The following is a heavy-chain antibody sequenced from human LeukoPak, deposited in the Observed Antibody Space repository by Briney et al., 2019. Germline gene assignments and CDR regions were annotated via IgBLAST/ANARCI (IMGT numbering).Heavy chain of an antibody. CDR2: INPNSGGT. V-gene: IGHV1-2*02. Sequence: GASVKVSCKASGYTLTGYFIHWVRQAPGQGLEWMGWINPNSGGTNYAEKFQGRVIMTRDTSISTAYMELSRLTADDTAVYYRARAPGIAMVLTWGQGTLVTVSS. J-gene: IGHJ5*02. D-gene: IGHD5-18*01. CDR3: ARAPGIAMVLT. CDR1: GYTLTGYF.